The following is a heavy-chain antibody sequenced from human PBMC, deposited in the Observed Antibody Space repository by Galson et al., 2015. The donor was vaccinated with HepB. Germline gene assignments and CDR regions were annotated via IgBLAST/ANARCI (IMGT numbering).Heavy chain of an antibody. CDR3: ATASSGWGFDY. D-gene: IGHD6-19*01. J-gene: IGHJ4*02. Sequence: SLRLSCAASGFTFNSYSMTWVRQAPGKGLEWVSSVSFSSTYIYYADSVRGRFTISRDNAKNSLYLQINSLRAEDTAVYYCATASSGWGFDYWGQGTLITVSS. CDR1: GFTFNSYS. V-gene: IGHV3-21*01. CDR2: VSFSSTYI.